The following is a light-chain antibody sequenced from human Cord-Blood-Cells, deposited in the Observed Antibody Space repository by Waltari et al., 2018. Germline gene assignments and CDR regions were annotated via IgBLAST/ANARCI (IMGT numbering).Light chain of an antibody. J-gene: IGLJ3*02. CDR2: EGS. V-gene: IGLV2-23*01. Sequence: QSALTQPASVSGSPGQXITTPCXGTSSDAGSYNLVSWYQQPPGKAPKLMIYEGSKRPSGVSNRFSGSKSGNTASLTISGLQAEDEADYYCCSYAGSRVFGGGTKLTVL. CDR3: CSYAGSRV. CDR1: SSDAGSYNL.